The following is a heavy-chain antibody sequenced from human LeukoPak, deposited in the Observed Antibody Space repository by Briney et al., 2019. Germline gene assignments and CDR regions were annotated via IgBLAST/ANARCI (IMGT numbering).Heavy chain of an antibody. CDR1: GGTFSSYA. J-gene: IGHJ6*03. V-gene: IGHV1-69*05. D-gene: IGHD6-19*01. CDR2: IIPIFGTA. CDR3: ARGGGWSDYYYYMDV. Sequence: SVKVSCKASGGTFSSYAISWVRQAPGQGLEWMGGIIPIFGTANYAQKLQGRVTITTDESTSTAYMEMSSLRSEDTAVYYCARGGGWSDYYYYMDVWGKGTTVTVSS.